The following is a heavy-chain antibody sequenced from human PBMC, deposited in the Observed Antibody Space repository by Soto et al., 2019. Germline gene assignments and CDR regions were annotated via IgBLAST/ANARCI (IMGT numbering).Heavy chain of an antibody. CDR2: ISYDGSNK. D-gene: IGHD3-3*01. Sequence: PGGSLRLSCAASGFTFSSYGMHWVRQAPGKGLEWVAVISYDGSNKYYADSVKGRFTISRDNSKNTLYLQMNSLRAEDTAVYYCAKELHSSLRFLEYTMEPWAFDIWGQGTMVTVSS. CDR3: AKELHSSLRFLEYTMEPWAFDI. V-gene: IGHV3-30*18. J-gene: IGHJ3*02. CDR1: GFTFSSYG.